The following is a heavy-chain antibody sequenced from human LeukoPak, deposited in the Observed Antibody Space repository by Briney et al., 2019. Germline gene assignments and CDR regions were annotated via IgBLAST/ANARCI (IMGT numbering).Heavy chain of an antibody. V-gene: IGHV3-21*01. Sequence: GGSLRLSCAASGFTFSSYEMNWVRQAPGKGLEWVSSISSSSSYIYYADSVKGRFTISRDNAKNSLYLQMNSLRAEDTAVYYCARDYYDSSGYYFDAFDIWGQGTMVTVSS. CDR2: ISSSSSYI. J-gene: IGHJ3*02. CDR3: ARDYYDSSGYYFDAFDI. D-gene: IGHD3-22*01. CDR1: GFTFSSYE.